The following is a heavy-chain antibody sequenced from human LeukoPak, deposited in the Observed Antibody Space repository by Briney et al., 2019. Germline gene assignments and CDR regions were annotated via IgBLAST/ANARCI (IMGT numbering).Heavy chain of an antibody. Sequence: GGSLRLSCAASGFTFSSYGMHWVRQAPGKGLEWVAVIWYDGSNKYYADSVKGRFTISRDNSKNTLYLQMNSLRAEDTAVYYCARDRAKRYGDGPLDYWGQGTLVTVSS. CDR1: GFTFSSYG. D-gene: IGHD4-17*01. CDR2: IWYDGSNK. V-gene: IGHV3-33*01. J-gene: IGHJ4*02. CDR3: ARDRAKRYGDGPLDY.